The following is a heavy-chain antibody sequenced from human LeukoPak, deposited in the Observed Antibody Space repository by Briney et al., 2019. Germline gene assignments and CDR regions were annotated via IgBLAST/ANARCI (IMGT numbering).Heavy chain of an antibody. D-gene: IGHD5-18*01. J-gene: IGHJ3*02. V-gene: IGHV4-59*01. Sequence: SETLSLTCTVSGGSISSYSWTWIRQPPGKGLEWIGYIYYSGSTNYNPSLKSRVTISVDTSKNQFSLKLNSVTAADTAVYYCARDNVDTAMVQGLNAFDIWGQGTMVTVSS. CDR2: IYYSGST. CDR3: ARDNVDTAMVQGLNAFDI. CDR1: GGSISSYS.